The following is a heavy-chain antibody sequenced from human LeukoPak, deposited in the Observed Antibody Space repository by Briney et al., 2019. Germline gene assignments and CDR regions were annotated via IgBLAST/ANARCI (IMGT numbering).Heavy chain of an antibody. CDR1: GGSISSYY. J-gene: IGHJ4*02. CDR3: ARTRSGSYWD. Sequence: SETLSLTCTVSGGSISSYYWSWIRQPPGKGLEWIGYIYYSGSTNYNPSLQSRVTISVDTSKNQFPLKLSSVTAADTAVYYCARTRSGSYWDWGQGTLVTVSS. V-gene: IGHV4-59*01. D-gene: IGHD3-10*01. CDR2: IYYSGST.